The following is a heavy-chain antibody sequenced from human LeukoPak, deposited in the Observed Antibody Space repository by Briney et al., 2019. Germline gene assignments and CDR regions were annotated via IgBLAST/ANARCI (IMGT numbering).Heavy chain of an antibody. Sequence: GGSLRLSCAASGFAFNFYAMSWVRQAPGKGLQWVSTINANGINTYYADSVRGRFTISRDNARNTLSLQMDSLRVEDTAVYYCARNPTGDYDYWGQGALVTVSS. J-gene: IGHJ4*02. CDR3: ARNPTGDYDY. CDR2: INANGINT. D-gene: IGHD2-8*02. CDR1: GFAFNFYA. V-gene: IGHV3-23*01.